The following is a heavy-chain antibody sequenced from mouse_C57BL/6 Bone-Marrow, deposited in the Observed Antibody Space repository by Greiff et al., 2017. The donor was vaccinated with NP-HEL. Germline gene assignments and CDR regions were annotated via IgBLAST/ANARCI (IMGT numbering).Heavy chain of an antibody. D-gene: IGHD3-1*01. Sequence: EVQRVESGGDLVKPGGSLKLSCAASGFTFSSYGMSWVRQTPDKRLEWVATISSGGSYTYYPDSVKGRFTISRDNAKNTLYLQMSSLKSEDTAMYYCARGGFYYFDYWGQGTTLTVSS. V-gene: IGHV5-6*01. J-gene: IGHJ2*01. CDR1: GFTFSSYG. CDR3: ARGGFYYFDY. CDR2: ISSGGSYT.